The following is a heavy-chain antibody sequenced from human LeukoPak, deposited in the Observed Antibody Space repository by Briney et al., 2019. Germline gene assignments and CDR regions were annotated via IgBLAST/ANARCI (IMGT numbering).Heavy chain of an antibody. V-gene: IGHV3-48*04. Sequence: PGGPKRLSCASCEFTFSSYSMNGLRLAPGKGVWLVAFISSGSRIIYYADSVKGRFTISRDNAKNSLYLQMNSLRAEDTAVYYCARFNWAAGFDPWGQGTLVTVSS. J-gene: IGHJ5*02. CDR1: EFTFSSYS. D-gene: IGHD6-13*01. CDR3: ARFNWAAGFDP. CDR2: ISSGSRII.